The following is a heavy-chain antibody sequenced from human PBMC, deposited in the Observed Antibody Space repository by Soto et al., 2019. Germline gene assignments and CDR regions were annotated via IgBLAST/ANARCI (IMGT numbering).Heavy chain of an antibody. CDR3: ARFNSGSYYEAFDI. J-gene: IGHJ3*02. CDR2: IYHSGST. CDR1: GGSISRSNW. D-gene: IGHD1-26*01. Sequence: PSETLSLPCAVSGGSISRSNWWGWVRPPPGKGLEWIWEIYHSGSTNYNPSLKSRVTISVDKSKNQFSLKLSSVTAADTAVYYCARFNSGSYYEAFDIWGQGTMVTVSS. V-gene: IGHV4-4*02.